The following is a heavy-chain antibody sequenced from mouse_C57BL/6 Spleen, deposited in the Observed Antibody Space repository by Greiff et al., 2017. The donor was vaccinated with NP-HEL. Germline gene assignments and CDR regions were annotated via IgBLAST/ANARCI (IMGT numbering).Heavy chain of an antibody. CDR1: GFTFSDYY. Sequence: EVKLVESGGGLVQPGGSLKLSCAASGFTFSDYYMYWVRQTPEKRLEWVAYISNGGGSTYYPDTVKGRFTISRDNAKNTLYLQMSRLKSEDTAMYYCARRTVTGGFAYWGQRTLVTVSA. J-gene: IGHJ3*01. V-gene: IGHV5-12*01. CDR3: ARRTVTGGFAY. CDR2: ISNGGGST. D-gene: IGHD1-1*01.